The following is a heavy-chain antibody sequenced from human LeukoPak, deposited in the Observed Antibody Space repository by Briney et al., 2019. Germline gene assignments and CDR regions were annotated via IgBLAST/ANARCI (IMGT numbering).Heavy chain of an antibody. CDR1: GDSFSSNSAA. Sequence: SQTLSLTCAISGDSFSSNSAAWNWIRQSPSRGLEWLVRTYYRSKCYNDYAVSVKSRITINPDTSKNQFSLQLNFVTPEDTAVYYCVRWRSGSAEFNYWGQGTLVTVSS. CDR2: TYYRSKCYN. D-gene: IGHD2-15*01. J-gene: IGHJ4*02. CDR3: VRWRSGSAEFNY. V-gene: IGHV6-1*01.